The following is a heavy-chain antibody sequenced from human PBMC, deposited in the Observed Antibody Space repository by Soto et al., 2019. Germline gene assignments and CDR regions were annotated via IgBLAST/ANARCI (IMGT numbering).Heavy chain of an antibody. CDR2: INAANDHT. D-gene: IGHD4-17*01. Sequence: QVQLVQSGTEVKKPGASGKLSCKASGYTFTDYAMHWVRQAPGQSPEWMGWINAANDHTKFSQKSQGRVTITRDTSASTVYIEVKSLRSEATAVYYCARPLLSRDYGYPFQHWGQGTLVIVSS. V-gene: IGHV1-3*01. CDR1: GYTFTDYA. CDR3: ARPLLSRDYGYPFQH. J-gene: IGHJ1*01.